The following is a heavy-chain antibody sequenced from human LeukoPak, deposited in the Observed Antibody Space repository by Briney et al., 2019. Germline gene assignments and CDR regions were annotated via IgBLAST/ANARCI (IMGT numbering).Heavy chain of an antibody. CDR2: ISGSGDST. J-gene: IGHJ4*02. V-gene: IGHV3-23*01. CDR1: GFTFSSYA. D-gene: IGHD2-2*02. Sequence: GGSLRLSCAASGFTFSSYAMSWVRQAPGKGLEWVSGISGSGDSTYYADSVKGRFTTSRDNSKNTLYLQMSSLRAEDTAVYYCAKIIVVLPSTISNPYYYDYWGQGTLVTVSS. CDR3: AKIIVVLPSTISNPYYYDY.